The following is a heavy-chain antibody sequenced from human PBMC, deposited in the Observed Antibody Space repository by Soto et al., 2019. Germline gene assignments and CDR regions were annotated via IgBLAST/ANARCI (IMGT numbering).Heavy chain of an antibody. CDR1: GYSFTSYW. CDR2: IYPGDSDT. Sequence: GESLKISCKGSGYSFTSYWIGWVRQMPGKGLEWMGIIYPGDSDTRYSPSFQGQVTISADKSISTAYLQWSSLKASDTAMCCCARQAAAGTGYYYYMDVWGKGTTVTVSS. CDR3: ARQAAAGTGYYYYMDV. J-gene: IGHJ6*03. D-gene: IGHD6-13*01. V-gene: IGHV5-51*01.